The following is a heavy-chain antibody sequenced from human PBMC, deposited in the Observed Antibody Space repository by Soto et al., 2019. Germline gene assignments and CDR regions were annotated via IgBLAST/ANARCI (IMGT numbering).Heavy chain of an antibody. CDR3: ARLVVPAHEYYDCWGGYCDYYAF. V-gene: IGHV4-59*08. Sequence: SETLSLTCTVSGGSISSYYWSWIRQPPGKGLEWIGYIYYSGSTNYNPSLKSRVTISVDTSKNQFSLKLSSVTAADTAVYYCARLVVPAHEYYDCWGGYCDYYAFRGQGTLVTVSS. J-gene: IGHJ4*02. CDR1: GGSISSYY. CDR2: IYYSGST. D-gene: IGHD3-3*01.